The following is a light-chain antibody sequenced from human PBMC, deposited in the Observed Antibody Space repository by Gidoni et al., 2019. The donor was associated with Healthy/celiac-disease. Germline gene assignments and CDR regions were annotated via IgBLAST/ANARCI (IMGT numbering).Light chain of an antibody. CDR3: QQRSNWPRT. J-gene: IGKJ1*01. CDR1: QSVSCY. V-gene: IGKV3-11*01. CDR2: DAY. Sequence: EIGLPQSPATLSLSPGERATLSCRASQSVSCYIAWYQQKPGQAPRLLIDDAYNRDTGLPARFSGSGSGTDFTLTISSLEPEDFAVYYCQQRSNWPRTFGQGTKVEIK.